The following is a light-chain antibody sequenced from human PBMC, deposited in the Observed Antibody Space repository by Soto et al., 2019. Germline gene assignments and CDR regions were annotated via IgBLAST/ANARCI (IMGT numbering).Light chain of an antibody. CDR1: TSDVGDYNY. J-gene: IGLJ2*01. Sequence: QSVLTQPASVSGSPGQSITISCTATTSDVGDYNYVSWYQQYPGKAPKPIIYHVSNRPSGVSNRFSGSKSGDTASLTISGLQAEDEADYYCSSYTSGGSLIFGGGTKLTVL. V-gene: IGLV2-14*01. CDR3: SSYTSGGSLI. CDR2: HVS.